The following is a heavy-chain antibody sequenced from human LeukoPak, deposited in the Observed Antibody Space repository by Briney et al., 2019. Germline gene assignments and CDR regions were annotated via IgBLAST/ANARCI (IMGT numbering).Heavy chain of an antibody. D-gene: IGHD3-22*01. CDR1: GFTFSGYG. J-gene: IGHJ4*02. CDR2: ISYDGREK. Sequence: GALRLSCAASGFTFSGYGMNWVRQAPGKGLEWVAIISYDGREKYYADSVKGRFTISRDNSKDTLYLQMSSLRPEDTAVYYCAKELRDPMIVVVLDYWGQGTLVTVSS. CDR3: AKELRDPMIVVVLDY. V-gene: IGHV3-30*18.